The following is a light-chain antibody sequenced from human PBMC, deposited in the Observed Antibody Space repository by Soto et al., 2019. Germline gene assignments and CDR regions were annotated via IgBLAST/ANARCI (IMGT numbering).Light chain of an antibody. CDR1: QSVSSN. CDR2: GAS. Sequence: EIVMTQSPATLSVSPGERATLSCRASQSVSSNLAWYQQKPGQAPRLLIYGASTRATCITARFSGSGSGTEFTLTISSLQSEDFADYYCQQYNNWPLTFGPGTKVDIK. V-gene: IGKV3-15*01. CDR3: QQYNNWPLT. J-gene: IGKJ3*01.